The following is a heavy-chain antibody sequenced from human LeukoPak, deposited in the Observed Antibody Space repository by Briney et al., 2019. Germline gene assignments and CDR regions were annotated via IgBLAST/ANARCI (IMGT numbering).Heavy chain of an antibody. CDR3: AKEHATITGTTTDY. CDR2: ISWNSGSI. V-gene: IGHV3-9*01. CDR1: GFTFDDYA. D-gene: IGHD1-7*01. Sequence: GGSLRLSCAASGFTFDDYAMHWVRQAPGKGLEWVSGISWNSGSIGYADSVKGRFTISRDNAKNSLYLQMNSLRAEDTAVYYCAKEHATITGTTTDYWGQGTLVTVSS. J-gene: IGHJ4*02.